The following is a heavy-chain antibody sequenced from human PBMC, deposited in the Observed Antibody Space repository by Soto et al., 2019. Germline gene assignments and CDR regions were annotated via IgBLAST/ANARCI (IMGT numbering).Heavy chain of an antibody. CDR1: GFTFSNYD. V-gene: IGHV3-13*01. CDR3: TRGADGFDY. CDR2: IGSAGDT. J-gene: IGHJ4*02. D-gene: IGHD3-16*01. Sequence: GGSLRLSCAASGFTFSNYDFHWVRQATGKGLEWVSGIGSAGDTYYAGSVKGRFTISRENAKNSLYLQMNSLRAGDTAVYYCTRGADGFDYWGQGTLVTVSS.